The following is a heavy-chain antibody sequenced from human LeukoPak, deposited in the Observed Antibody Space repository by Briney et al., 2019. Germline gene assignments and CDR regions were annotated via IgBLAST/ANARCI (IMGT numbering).Heavy chain of an antibody. D-gene: IGHD1-1*01. CDR3: AREGYNWSDYYYMDV. V-gene: IGHV4-38-2*02. Sequence: PSETLSLTCIVSGHSISSGYYWGWIRQSPGKGLEWIASIYHSGSIYYNPSLKSRVTISVDTSKNQFSLKLSSVTAADTAVYYCAREGYNWSDYYYMDVWGKGTTVTVSS. CDR2: IYHSGSI. CDR1: GHSISSGYY. J-gene: IGHJ6*03.